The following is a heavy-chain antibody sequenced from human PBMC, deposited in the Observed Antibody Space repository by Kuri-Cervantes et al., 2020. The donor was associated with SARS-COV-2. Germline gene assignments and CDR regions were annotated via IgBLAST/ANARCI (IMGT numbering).Heavy chain of an antibody. J-gene: IGHJ6*03. V-gene: IGHV4-59*11. Sequence: SETLSLTCAVSGASISSQYWSWIRQSPGKGLEWIGYVSYNGRTNYNPPLRSRVTISADTSKNQFSLKLSSVTAADTAVYYCARGVSGAYRSYKYYIDVWGNGTTVTVSS. CDR3: ARGVSGAYRSYKYYIDV. CDR2: VSYNGRT. CDR1: GASISSQY. D-gene: IGHD1-26*01.